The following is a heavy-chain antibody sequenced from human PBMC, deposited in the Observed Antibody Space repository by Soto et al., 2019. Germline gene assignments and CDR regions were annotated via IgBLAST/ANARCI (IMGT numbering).Heavy chain of an antibody. Sequence: QVQLVQSGAEVKKPGSSVKVSCKASGGTFSSYAISWVRHAPGQGLEWMGGIIPIFGTANYAQKFQGRVTITADESTSTAYMELSSLRSEDTAVYYCAPWGGYCSGGSCPDYYYYGMDVWGQGTTVTVSS. V-gene: IGHV1-69*01. D-gene: IGHD2-15*01. CDR3: APWGGYCSGGSCPDYYYYGMDV. CDR1: GGTFSSYA. J-gene: IGHJ6*02. CDR2: IIPIFGTA.